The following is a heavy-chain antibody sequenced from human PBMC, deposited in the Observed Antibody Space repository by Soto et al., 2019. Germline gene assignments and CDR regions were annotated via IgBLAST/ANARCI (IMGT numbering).Heavy chain of an antibody. J-gene: IGHJ6*02. CDR3: TKDFVTLPDYYGMDV. CDR2: ISNRAFGGNI. D-gene: IGHD2-21*02. Sequence: EMQLLESGGDLVQPGGSLRLSCVASGFTFSTFSMTWVRQAPGRGLEWVSTISNRAFGGNIWYAHSVRGRFTVSRDDRKNTLDLQMNTRRADHTVIYYCTKDFVTLPDYYGMDVWGQGTTVTVSS. V-gene: IGHV3-23*01. CDR1: GFTFSTFS.